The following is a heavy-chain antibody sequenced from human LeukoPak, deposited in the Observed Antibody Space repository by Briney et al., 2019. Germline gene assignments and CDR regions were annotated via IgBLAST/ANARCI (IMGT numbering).Heavy chain of an antibody. J-gene: IGHJ4*02. CDR1: GFTFSSYS. Sequence: GGSLRLSCAASGFTFSSYSMNWVRQAPGKGLEWVSSISSSSSYIYYADSVKGRLTISRDNAKNSLYLQMNSLRAEDTAVYYCARDSRRRWLQNYPYYFDYWGQGTLVTVSS. D-gene: IGHD5-24*01. CDR3: ARDSRRRWLQNYPYYFDY. CDR2: ISSSSSYI. V-gene: IGHV3-21*01.